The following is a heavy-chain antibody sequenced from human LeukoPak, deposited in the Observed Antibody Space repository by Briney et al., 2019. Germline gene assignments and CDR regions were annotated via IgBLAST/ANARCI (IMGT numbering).Heavy chain of an antibody. J-gene: IGHJ6*03. Sequence: GRSLRLSCVASGFTFSSYWMHWVRQAPGKGLVWVSRINSDGSSTKCADSVKGRFTISRDNAKNTLYLQMNSLRAEDTAVYYCARVLRYCSGGNCYSGGLGYMDVWGKGTTVTISS. CDR2: INSDGSST. CDR1: GFTFSSYW. D-gene: IGHD2-15*01. V-gene: IGHV3-74*03. CDR3: ARVLRYCSGGNCYSGGLGYMDV.